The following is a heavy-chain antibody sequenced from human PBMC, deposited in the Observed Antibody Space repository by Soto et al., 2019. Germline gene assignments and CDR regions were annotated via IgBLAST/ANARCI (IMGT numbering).Heavy chain of an antibody. CDR3: ARVSAYCGGDCYPSYFQH. V-gene: IGHV4-59*08. CDR1: GGSISSYY. D-gene: IGHD2-21*02. CDR2: IYYSGST. Sequence: QVQLQKSGPGLVKPSETLSLTCTVSGGSISSYYWSWIRQPPGKGLEWIGYIYYSGSTNYNPSLKSRVTISVDTSKNQFSLKLSSVTAADTAVYYCARVSAYCGGDCYPSYFQHWGQGTLVTVSS. J-gene: IGHJ1*01.